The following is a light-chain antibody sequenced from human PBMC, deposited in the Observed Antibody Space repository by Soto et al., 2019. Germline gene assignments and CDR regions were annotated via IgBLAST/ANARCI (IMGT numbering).Light chain of an antibody. CDR1: SSDIGAYDY. Sequence: QSALTQPASVSGSPGQSITISCTGTSSDIGAYDYVSWFQQYSGKAPTLIIYEVRFRPSGVSSRFSGSKSGNTASLTISGLQTEEEADYYCGSYASATLIFGGGTKVTVL. V-gene: IGLV2-14*03. J-gene: IGLJ2*01. CDR3: GSYASATLI. CDR2: EVR.